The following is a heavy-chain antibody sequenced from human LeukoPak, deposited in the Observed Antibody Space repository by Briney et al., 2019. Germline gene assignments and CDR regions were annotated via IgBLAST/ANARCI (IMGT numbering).Heavy chain of an antibody. CDR3: ATGVGAVVSSIWYFDY. CDR1: GYTFTSYG. J-gene: IGHJ4*02. D-gene: IGHD1-26*01. V-gene: IGHV1-18*01. CDR2: ISAYNGNT. Sequence: GASVKVSCKASGYTFTSYGISWVRQAPGQGLEWMGWISAYNGNTNYAQKLQGRVTMTTDTSTSTAYMELSSLRSEDTAVYYCATGVGAVVSSIWYFDYWGQGTLVTVSS.